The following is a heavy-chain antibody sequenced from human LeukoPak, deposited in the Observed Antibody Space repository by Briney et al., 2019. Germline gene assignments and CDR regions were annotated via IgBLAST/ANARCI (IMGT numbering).Heavy chain of an antibody. V-gene: IGHV4-31*03. CDR1: GGPISSGGYY. J-gene: IGHJ5*02. CDR2: IYYSGST. Sequence: SETLSLTCTVSGGPISSGGYYWSWIRQHPGKGLEWIGYIYYSGSTYYNPSLKSRATISVDTSKNQFSLKLSSVTAADTAVYYCARGDRGRYDLWGQGTLVTVSS. CDR3: ARGDRGRYDL. D-gene: IGHD1-14*01.